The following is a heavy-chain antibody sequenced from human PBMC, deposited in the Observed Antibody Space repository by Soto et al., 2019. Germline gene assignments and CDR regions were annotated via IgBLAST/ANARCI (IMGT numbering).Heavy chain of an antibody. D-gene: IGHD1-26*01. Sequence: ASVKVSCKASGYTFTGYYMHWVRQAPGQGLEWMGWINPNSGGTNYAQKFQGWVTMTRDTSISTAYMELSRLRSDDTAVYYCARGVGATRTYYYYGMDVWGQGTTVTVSS. V-gene: IGHV1-2*04. J-gene: IGHJ6*02. CDR2: INPNSGGT. CDR3: ARGVGATRTYYYYGMDV. CDR1: GYTFTGYY.